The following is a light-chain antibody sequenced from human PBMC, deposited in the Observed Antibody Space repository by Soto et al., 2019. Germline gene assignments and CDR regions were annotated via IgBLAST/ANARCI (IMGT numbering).Light chain of an antibody. Sequence: QCVLTQPPSGSGSPGQSVTISCTGTNSDVGGYNYVSWYQQYPGKAPKLIIYEVNERPSGVPDRFSGSKSGNTASLTVSGLQTADEADYYCSSYAGSNWYVFGTGTKVT. CDR2: EVN. CDR3: SSYAGSNWYV. V-gene: IGLV2-8*01. CDR1: NSDVGGYNY. J-gene: IGLJ1*01.